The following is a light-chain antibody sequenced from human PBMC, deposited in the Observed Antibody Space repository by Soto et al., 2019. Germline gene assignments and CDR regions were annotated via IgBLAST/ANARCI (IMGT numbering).Light chain of an antibody. CDR3: MQPLQSWT. CDR1: QSLLHSNGYNY. CDR2: LGS. V-gene: IGKV2-28*01. Sequence: DLVMTQSEVSLPVTPGEAASISCRSSQSLLHSNGYNYLDWYLQKPGQSPQLLIYLGSNRASGVPDRFSGSGSGTDFTLKISRVEAEDVGVYYCMQPLQSWTFGQGTKVDIK. J-gene: IGKJ1*01.